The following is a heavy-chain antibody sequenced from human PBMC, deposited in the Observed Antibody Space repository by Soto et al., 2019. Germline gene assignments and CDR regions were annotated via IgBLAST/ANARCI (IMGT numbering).Heavy chain of an antibody. D-gene: IGHD2-2*01. CDR2: IYYSGST. J-gene: IGHJ6*02. CDR1: GGSISSGGYY. V-gene: IGHV4-31*03. CDR3: ARECSSTSCSVYYYYGMDV. Sequence: SETLSLTCTVSGGSISSGGYYWSWIRQHPGKGLEWIGYIYYSGSTYYNPSLKSRVTISVDTSKNQFSLKLSSVTAADTAVYYCARECSSTSCSVYYYYGMDVWGQGTTVTVS.